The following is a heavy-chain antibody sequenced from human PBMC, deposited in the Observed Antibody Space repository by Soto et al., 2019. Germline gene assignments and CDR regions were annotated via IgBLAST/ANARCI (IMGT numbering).Heavy chain of an antibody. D-gene: IGHD2-21*02. CDR1: GGSVSSGSYY. J-gene: IGHJ4*02. V-gene: IGHV4-61*01. CDR2: IYYSGST. Sequence: QVQLQESGPGLVKPSETLSLTCTVSGGSVSSGSYYWSWIRQPPGKGLEWIGYIYYSGSTNYNPPLKSRVTISVDTSKNQFSLKLSSVTAADTAVYYCARTFPAYCGGDCYSTYFDYWGQGTLVTVSS. CDR3: ARTFPAYCGGDCYSTYFDY.